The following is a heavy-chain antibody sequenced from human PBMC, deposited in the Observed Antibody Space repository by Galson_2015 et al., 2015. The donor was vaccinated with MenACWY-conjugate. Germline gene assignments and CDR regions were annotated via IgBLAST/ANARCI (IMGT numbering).Heavy chain of an antibody. D-gene: IGHD3-16*01. CDR1: GFTFSRYG. J-gene: IGHJ5*02. Sequence: SLRLSCAASGFTFSRYGMHWVRQAPGKGLEWVAVIWFDGSKNFYADSVKGRFTISRDNSKSALYLQMDSLRAEDTAVYYCAKADGAYDPLTAQLRSSLDPWGQGTLVTVSS. CDR2: IWFDGSKN. V-gene: IGHV3-33*06. CDR3: AKADGAYDPLTAQLRSSLDP.